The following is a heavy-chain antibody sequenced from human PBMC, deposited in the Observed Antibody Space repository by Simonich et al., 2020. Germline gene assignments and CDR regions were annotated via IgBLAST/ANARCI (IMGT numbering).Heavy chain of an antibody. CDR1: GFTFSSYA. J-gene: IGHJ3*01. CDR2: ISGSGGST. D-gene: IGHD3-22*01. CDR3: AEDFGESITMVVRVNDSFDF. Sequence: GGGLVQPGGSLRLSCAASGFTFSSYAMSWVRQAPGKGLEWVSAISGSGGSTYYADSVKGRFTISRDNSKNMLYLQMNSLRAEDTAVYYRAEDFGESITMVVRVNDSFDFWGQGTMVTVSS. V-gene: IGHV3-23*01.